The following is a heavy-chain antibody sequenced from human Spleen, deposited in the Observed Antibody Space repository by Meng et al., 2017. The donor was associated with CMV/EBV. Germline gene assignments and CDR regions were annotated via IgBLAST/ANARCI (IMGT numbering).Heavy chain of an antibody. CDR2: IYYSGST. Sequence: SETLSLTCTVSGGSISSYYWSWIRQPPGKELEWIGYIYYSGSTNYNPSLKSRVTISVDTSKNQFSLKLSSVTAADTAVYYCARRPWGMDVWGQGTTVTVSS. J-gene: IGHJ6*02. V-gene: IGHV4-59*01. CDR1: GGSISSYY. CDR3: ARRPWGMDV.